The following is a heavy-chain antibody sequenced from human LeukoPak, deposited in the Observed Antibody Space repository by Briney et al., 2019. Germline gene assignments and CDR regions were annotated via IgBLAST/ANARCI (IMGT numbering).Heavy chain of an antibody. D-gene: IGHD4-23*01. CDR2: IYYSGST. CDR1: GGSISSYY. V-gene: IGHV4-59*01. Sequence: SETLSLTCTVSGGSISSYYWSWIRQPTGKGLEWIGYIYYSGSTNYNPSLKSRVTISVDTSKNQFSLKLSSVTAADTAVYYCAIAYGGNGNWFDPWGQGTLVTVSS. J-gene: IGHJ5*02. CDR3: AIAYGGNGNWFDP.